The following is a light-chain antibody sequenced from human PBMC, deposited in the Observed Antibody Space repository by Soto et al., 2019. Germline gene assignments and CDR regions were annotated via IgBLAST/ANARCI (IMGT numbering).Light chain of an antibody. V-gene: IGKV4-1*01. CDR1: QSFLYSSNNKNY. J-gene: IGKJ1*01. CDR3: QRYGSSPWT. CDR2: WAS. Sequence: DIVMTQSPDSLAVSLCERATINCKSSQSFLYSSNNKNYLAWYQQKPGQPPKLLIYWASTRESGVPDRFSGSGSGTDFTLTISSLQAEDVAVYYCQRYGSSPWTFGQGTKVHIK.